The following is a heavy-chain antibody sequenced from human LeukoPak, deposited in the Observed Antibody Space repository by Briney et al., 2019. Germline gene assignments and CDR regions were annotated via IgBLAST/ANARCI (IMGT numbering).Heavy chain of an antibody. CDR3: ARDNSIHERGWWFDP. Sequence: ASVKVSCKASGYSFTSHYMHWVRQAPGQGLEWMGLISPRGTSTIYAEKFQGRIIMTRDMSTTTDYMELSSLKSDDTAVYYCARDNSIHERGWWFDPWGQGTLVTVSS. CDR2: ISPRGTST. D-gene: IGHD4-23*01. J-gene: IGHJ5*02. CDR1: GYSFTSHY. V-gene: IGHV1-46*01.